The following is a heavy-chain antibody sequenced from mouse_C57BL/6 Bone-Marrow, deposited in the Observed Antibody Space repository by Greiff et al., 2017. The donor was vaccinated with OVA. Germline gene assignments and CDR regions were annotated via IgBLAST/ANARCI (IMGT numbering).Heavy chain of an antibody. J-gene: IGHJ4*01. CDR3: TRRMVRGAMDY. Sequence: EVKVEESGEGLVKPGGSLKLSCAASGFTFSSYAMSWVRQTPEKRLEWVAYISSGGDYIYYADTVKGRYTISRDNARNTLYLQMSSLKSEDTAMYYCTRRMVRGAMDYWGQGTSVTVSS. V-gene: IGHV5-9-1*02. D-gene: IGHD2-3*01. CDR2: ISSGGDYI. CDR1: GFTFSSYA.